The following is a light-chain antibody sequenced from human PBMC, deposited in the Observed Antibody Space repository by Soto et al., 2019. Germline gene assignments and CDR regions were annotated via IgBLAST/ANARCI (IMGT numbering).Light chain of an antibody. V-gene: IGLV1-40*01. Sequence: QSVLTQPPSVSGAPGQRVTISCTGSNSNIGSGDDVNWYQQLPGTAPKLLIYDNTNRPSGVPDRFSGSKSGTSASLAITGLQAEDEADYYCQSYDSSLSGVVFGGGTKLTVL. CDR1: NSNIGSGDD. CDR3: QSYDSSLSGVV. CDR2: DNT. J-gene: IGLJ2*01.